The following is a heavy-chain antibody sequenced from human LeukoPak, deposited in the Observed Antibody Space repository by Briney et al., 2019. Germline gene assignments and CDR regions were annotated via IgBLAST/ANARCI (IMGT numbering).Heavy chain of an antibody. J-gene: IGHJ3*02. CDR2: ISSSSNTT. CDR1: GFTFSSYN. CDR3: AKDLAYCGGDCYDDAFDI. V-gene: IGHV3-48*04. D-gene: IGHD2-21*02. Sequence: PGGSLRLSCAGSGFTFSSYNMNWVRQAPGKGLEWISYISSSSNTTYYADSVKGRFTISRDNAKNSLYLQMNSLRAEDTAVYYCAKDLAYCGGDCYDDAFDIWGQGTMVTVSS.